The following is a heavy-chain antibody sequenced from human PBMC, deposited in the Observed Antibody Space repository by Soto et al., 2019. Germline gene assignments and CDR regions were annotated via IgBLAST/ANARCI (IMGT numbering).Heavy chain of an antibody. CDR3: ARAPLDYGDYGDYYYYYGMDV. CDR2: IGTAGDT. CDR1: GFTFSSYD. D-gene: IGHD4-17*01. J-gene: IGHJ6*02. V-gene: IGHV3-13*01. Sequence: PVGSLRLSCAASGFTFSSYDMHWARQATGKGLEWVSAIGTAGDTYYPGSVKGRFTISRENAKNSLYLQMNSLRAGDTAVYYCARAPLDYGDYGDYYYYYGMDVWGQGTTVTVSS.